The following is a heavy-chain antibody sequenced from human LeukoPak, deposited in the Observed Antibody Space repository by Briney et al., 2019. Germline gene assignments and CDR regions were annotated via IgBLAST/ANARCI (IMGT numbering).Heavy chain of an antibody. CDR2: VYYSGTT. D-gene: IGHD5-12*01. V-gene: IGHV4-59*01. J-gene: IGHJ3*02. CDR1: GGSISSDY. Sequence: SETLSLTCTVSGGSISSDYWSWIRQPPGKGLEWIGYVYYSGTTGYSPSLKSRVTMSVDTSSNQFSLKLYSVTAADTAVCYCARELQLRSGALDIWGQGTMVSVSS. CDR3: ARELQLRSGALDI.